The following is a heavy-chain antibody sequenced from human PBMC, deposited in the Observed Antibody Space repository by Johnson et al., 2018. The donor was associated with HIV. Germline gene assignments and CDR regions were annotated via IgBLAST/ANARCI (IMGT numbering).Heavy chain of an antibody. V-gene: IGHV3-33*06. CDR1: GFTFSSYA. Sequence: QVQLVESGGGVVQPGRSLRLSCAASGFTFSSYAIHWVRQAPGKGLEWVAVIWYDGSNKYYADSVKGRFTISRDNSKNTLYLQMNSRRAEDTAVYYCAKDSELSGYQPDAFDIWGQGTMVTVSS. J-gene: IGHJ3*02. CDR2: IWYDGSNK. CDR3: AKDSELSGYQPDAFDI. D-gene: IGHD3-3*01.